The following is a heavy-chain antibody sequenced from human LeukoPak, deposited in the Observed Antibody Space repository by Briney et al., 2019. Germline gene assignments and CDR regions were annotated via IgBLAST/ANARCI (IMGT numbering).Heavy chain of an antibody. D-gene: IGHD3-10*01. J-gene: IGHJ4*02. Sequence: TGGSLRLSCAASGFTFSSYAMSWVRQAPGKGLEWVSAISGSGDSTYYADSVKGRFTISRDNSKNTLYLQMNSLRAEDTAVYYCAKDGYSEGAGSYYDYWGQGTLVTVSS. CDR2: ISGSGDST. CDR1: GFTFSSYA. CDR3: AKDGYSEGAGSYYDY. V-gene: IGHV3-23*01.